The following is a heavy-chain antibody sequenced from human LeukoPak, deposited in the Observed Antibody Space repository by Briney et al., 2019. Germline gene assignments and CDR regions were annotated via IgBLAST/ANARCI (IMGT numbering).Heavy chain of an antibody. CDR1: GFTFSDYY. Sequence: GGSLRLSCAASGFTFSDYYMSWIRQAPGKGLEWVSYISSSGSTIYYADSVKGRFTISRDNAKNSLYPQMNSLRAEDTAVYYCARDRGIVGATLHFDYWGQGTLVTVSS. CDR2: ISSSGSTI. D-gene: IGHD1-26*01. CDR3: ARDRGIVGATLHFDY. V-gene: IGHV3-11*04. J-gene: IGHJ4*02.